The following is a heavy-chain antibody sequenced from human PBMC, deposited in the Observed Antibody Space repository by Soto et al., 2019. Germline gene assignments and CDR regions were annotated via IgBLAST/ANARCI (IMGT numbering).Heavy chain of an antibody. CDR3: ARGRIAAAGTFDY. CDR2: ISYDGSNK. V-gene: IGHV3-30-3*01. Sequence: QVQLVESGGGVVQPGRSLRLSCAASGFTFSSYAMHWVRQAPGKGLEWVAVISYDGSNKYYADSVKGRFTISRDNSKNTLYLKMNSLRAEDTAVYYCARGRIAAAGTFDYWGQGTLVTVSS. J-gene: IGHJ4*02. D-gene: IGHD6-13*01. CDR1: GFTFSSYA.